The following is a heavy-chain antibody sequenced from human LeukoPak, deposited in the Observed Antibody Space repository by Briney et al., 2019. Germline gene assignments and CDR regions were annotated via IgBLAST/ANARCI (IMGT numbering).Heavy chain of an antibody. D-gene: IGHD3-16*02. CDR3: ASPVWGSYRPHPPLPYYGMDV. V-gene: IGHV3-30-3*01. Sequence: GGSLRLSCAASGFTFSSYAMHWVRQAPGKGLEWVAVISYDGSNKYYADSVKGRFTISRDNSKNTLYLQMNSLRAEDTAVYYCASPVWGSYRPHPPLPYYGMDVWGQGTTVTVSS. CDR2: ISYDGSNK. CDR1: GFTFSSYA. J-gene: IGHJ6*02.